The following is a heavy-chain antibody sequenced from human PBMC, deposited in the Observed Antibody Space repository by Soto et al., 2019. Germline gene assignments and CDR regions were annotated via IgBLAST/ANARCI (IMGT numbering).Heavy chain of an antibody. Sequence: GGSLRHSWAASGFTFSSYAMIWVRQAPGKGLEWVSAISGSGGSTYYADSVKGRFTISRDNSKNTLYLQMNSLRAEDTAVYYCARQSAVVVVAASDYWGQGTLVTV. CDR3: ARQSAVVVVAASDY. CDR1: GFTFSSYA. V-gene: IGHV3-23*01. D-gene: IGHD2-15*01. CDR2: ISGSGGST. J-gene: IGHJ4*02.